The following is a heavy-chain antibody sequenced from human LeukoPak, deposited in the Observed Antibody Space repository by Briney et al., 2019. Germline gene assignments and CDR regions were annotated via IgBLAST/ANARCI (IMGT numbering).Heavy chain of an antibody. Sequence: SETLSLTCTVSGGSISSGRHYWNWIRQPAGKGLEWIGRIYTSGNTNYNPSLKSRVTISADTSKNQFSLKLSSVTAADTAVYYCARDLHLGELSFEAAFDIWGQGTMVTVSS. CDR1: GGSISSGRHY. V-gene: IGHV4-61*02. CDR3: ARDLHLGELSFEAAFDI. J-gene: IGHJ3*02. CDR2: IYTSGNT. D-gene: IGHD3-16*02.